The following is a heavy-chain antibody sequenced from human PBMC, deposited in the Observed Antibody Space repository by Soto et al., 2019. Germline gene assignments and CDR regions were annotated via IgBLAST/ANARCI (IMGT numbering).Heavy chain of an antibody. D-gene: IGHD5-18*01. Sequence: VQLVESGGGLVQPGGSLKLSCAASGFTFSGSAMHWVRQASGKGLEWVGRIRSKANSYATAYAASVKGRFTISRDDSKNTAYLQMNSLKTEDTAVYYCTQGGGYSYGYGDAFDIWGQGTMVTVSS. V-gene: IGHV3-73*02. J-gene: IGHJ3*02. CDR2: IRSKANSYAT. CDR3: TQGGGYSYGYGDAFDI. CDR1: GFTFSGSA.